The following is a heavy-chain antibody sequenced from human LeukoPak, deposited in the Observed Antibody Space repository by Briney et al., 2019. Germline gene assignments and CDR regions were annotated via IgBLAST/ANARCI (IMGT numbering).Heavy chain of an antibody. Sequence: GRSLRLSCAASGFTFSSYGMHRVRQAPGKGLEWVAVISYDGSNKYYADSVKGRFTISRDNSKNTLYLQMNSLRAEDTAVYYCAKDGFDYWGQGTLVTVSS. CDR1: GFTFSSYG. CDR3: AKDGFDY. CDR2: ISYDGSNK. V-gene: IGHV3-30*18. J-gene: IGHJ4*02.